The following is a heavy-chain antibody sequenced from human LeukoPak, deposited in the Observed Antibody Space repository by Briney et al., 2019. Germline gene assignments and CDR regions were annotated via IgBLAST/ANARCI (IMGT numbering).Heavy chain of an antibody. CDR2: INPSGGST. J-gene: IGHJ4*02. V-gene: IGHV1-46*01. CDR3: ARESPQTYYFDY. CDR1: GYTFTSYY. Sequence: ASVKVSCTASGYTFTSYYMHWVRQAPGQGLEWMGIINPSGGSTSYAQKFQGRVTMTRDTSTSTVYMELSSLRSEDTAVYYCARESPQTYYFDYWGQGTLVTVSS.